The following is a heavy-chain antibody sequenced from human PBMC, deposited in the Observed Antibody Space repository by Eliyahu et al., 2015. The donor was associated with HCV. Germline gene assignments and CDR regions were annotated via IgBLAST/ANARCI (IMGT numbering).Heavy chain of an antibody. D-gene: IGHD2-21*02. V-gene: IGHV4-34*01. CDR3: AKLPAVVPSTGGWFDP. CDR2: INHRGST. CDR1: GASLSGYS. J-gene: IGHJ5*02. Sequence: QVQLKQWGAGLLKPSETLSLTCAVYGASLSGYSWSWIRQSPGKGLEWIGDINHRGSTKYSPSLKSRVTISKNTSRKQFSLKLNSVTAADTAVYYCAKLPAVVPSTGGWFDPWGQGTLVTVSS.